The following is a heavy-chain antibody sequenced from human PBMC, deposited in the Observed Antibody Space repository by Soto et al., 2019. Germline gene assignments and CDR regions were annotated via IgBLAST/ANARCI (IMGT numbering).Heavy chain of an antibody. CDR1: GFTFSNAW. V-gene: IGHV3-15*07. Sequence: PGGSLRLSCVGSGFTFSNAWMNWVLQAPWKGLEWVGRFKSKADGGTIDYAAPVKDRLIISRDDSKNTVYLQMNSLKTEDTALYYCATGRVFDYWGQGTLVTVSS. J-gene: IGHJ4*02. CDR3: ATGRVFDY. D-gene: IGHD3-10*01. CDR2: FKSKADGGTI.